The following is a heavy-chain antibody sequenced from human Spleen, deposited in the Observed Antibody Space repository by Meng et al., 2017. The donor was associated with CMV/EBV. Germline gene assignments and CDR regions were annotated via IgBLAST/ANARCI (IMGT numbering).Heavy chain of an antibody. J-gene: IGHJ4*02. Sequence: ASVKVSCKASGYTFIDYYMYWVQQAPGQGLEWMGWINPNNGGTNFAQKFQGRVTMTRDTSISTAYMELSRLRSDDTAVYYCARSERRAYYFDYWGQGTLVTVSS. CDR1: GYTFIDYY. CDR3: ARSERRAYYFDY. V-gene: IGHV1-2*02. D-gene: IGHD1-14*01. CDR2: INPNNGGT.